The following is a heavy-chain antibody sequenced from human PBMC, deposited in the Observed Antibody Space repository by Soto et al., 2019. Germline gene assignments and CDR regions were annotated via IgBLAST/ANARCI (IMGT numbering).Heavy chain of an antibody. Sequence: PGGSLRLSCAASGFTFSSYSMNWVRQAPGKGLEWVSSISSSGSYIYYADSVKGRFTISRDNAKNSLYLQMNSLRAEDTAVYYCARAPFTIFGVVNFDYWGQGTLVTVSS. J-gene: IGHJ4*02. CDR3: ARAPFTIFGVVNFDY. CDR2: ISSSGSYI. V-gene: IGHV3-21*01. D-gene: IGHD3-3*01. CDR1: GFTFSSYS.